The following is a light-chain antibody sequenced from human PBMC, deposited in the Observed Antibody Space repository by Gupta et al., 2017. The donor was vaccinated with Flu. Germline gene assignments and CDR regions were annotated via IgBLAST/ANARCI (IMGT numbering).Light chain of an antibody. CDR2: GAS. Sequence: DIVLTPSPGTLSLSPGERATLSCRASQSVSSSYLAWYQQKPGQAPMLLIYGASSRATVIPDRCSGSGSGTYFTLTISRLEPEDFAVYYCQQYGSSRTFGGGTKVEIK. V-gene: IGKV3-20*01. CDR1: QSVSSSY. CDR3: QQYGSSRT. J-gene: IGKJ4*01.